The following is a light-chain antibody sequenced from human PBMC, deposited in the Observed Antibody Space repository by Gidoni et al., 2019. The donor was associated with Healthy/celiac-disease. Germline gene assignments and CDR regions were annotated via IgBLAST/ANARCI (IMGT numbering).Light chain of an antibody. CDR2: DAS. V-gene: IGKV3-11*01. CDR3: LQRSDWPPSLT. Sequence: EIVLTQSPATLSLSPGERATLSCRASQSVSSYLAWYQQKPGQAPRLLIYDASNRATGIPARFSGSGSGTDFTLTICSLEPEYFAFYYCLQRSDWPPSLTFXGXTKVEI. J-gene: IGKJ4*01. CDR1: QSVSSY.